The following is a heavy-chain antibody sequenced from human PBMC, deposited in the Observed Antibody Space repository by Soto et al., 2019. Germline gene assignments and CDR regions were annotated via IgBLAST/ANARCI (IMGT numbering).Heavy chain of an antibody. J-gene: IGHJ4*02. D-gene: IGHD3-10*01. Sequence: QVQLVQSGAEMKKPGSSVKVSCQSSGGTFTTYPLNWGRQAPGQGPEWMGDISPMFGAANYAPKFQGRVTITADESTGTSYMQLSSLTSEDTALYFCAREVQVHTPAFVYWGQGTLVTVSS. CDR2: ISPMFGAA. CDR1: GGTFTTYP. V-gene: IGHV1-69*19. CDR3: AREVQVHTPAFVY.